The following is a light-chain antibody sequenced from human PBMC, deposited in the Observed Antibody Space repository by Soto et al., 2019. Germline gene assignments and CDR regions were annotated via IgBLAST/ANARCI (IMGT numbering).Light chain of an antibody. CDR3: HQYGSSPHT. CDR2: VPS. CDR1: QRVGSNY. V-gene: IGKV3-20*01. J-gene: IGKJ5*01. Sequence: EIVLTQSPLTLPLSPGERASPSCRASQRVGSNYLAWVQQKAGQAPRLLSSVPSSRATGSPDRVSGSGSGTDVTFTISRLETADVEVYYCHQYGSSPHTFGQGTRLEI.